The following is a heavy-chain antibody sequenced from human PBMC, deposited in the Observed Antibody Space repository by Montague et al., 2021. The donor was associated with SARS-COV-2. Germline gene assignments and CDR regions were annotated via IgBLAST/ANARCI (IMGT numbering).Heavy chain of an antibody. D-gene: IGHD3-10*01. V-gene: IGHV4-39*07. CDR1: GGSISSSNHY. CDR3: ARDDIVLQGVTKGMGV. Sequence: SETLSLTCTVSGGSISSSNHYWGWIRQPPGKGLEWIGNMYYSGSTYYNPSLKSRVTISIDTSKNQFSLKLSSVTAADTAVCYCARDDIVLQGVTKGMGVWGQGTTVTVSS. J-gene: IGHJ6*02. CDR2: MYYSGST.